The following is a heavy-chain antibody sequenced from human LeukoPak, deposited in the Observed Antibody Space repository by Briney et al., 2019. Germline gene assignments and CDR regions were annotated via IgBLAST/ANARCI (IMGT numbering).Heavy chain of an antibody. CDR2: ISGSGGST. J-gene: IGHJ4*02. D-gene: IGHD1-26*01. Sequence: GGSLRLSCAASGFTFSSYGMSWVRQAPGKGLEWVSAISGSGGSTYYADSVKGRFTISRDNSKNTLYLQMNSLRAEDTAVYYCARDEVGATTAFDYWGQGTLVTVSS. CDR3: ARDEVGATTAFDY. V-gene: IGHV3-23*01. CDR1: GFTFSSYG.